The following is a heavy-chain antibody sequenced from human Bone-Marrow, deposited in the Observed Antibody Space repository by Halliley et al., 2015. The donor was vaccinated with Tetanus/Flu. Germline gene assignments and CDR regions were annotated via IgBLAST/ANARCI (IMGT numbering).Heavy chain of an antibody. CDR3: ARDHDSSDDHNGYYFEI. CDR1: GGSISGGGYF. J-gene: IGHJ2*01. CDR2: IFYSAST. D-gene: IGHD3-22*01. Sequence: GLVKPSQTLSLTCTVSGGSISGGGYFWNWIRQRPGKGLEWIGNIFYSASTQYNPSLKGRVTISADTSKNQFSLKLNSMTAADTAVYYCARDHDSSDDHNGYYFEIWGRGTLVTVSS. V-gene: IGHV4-31*03.